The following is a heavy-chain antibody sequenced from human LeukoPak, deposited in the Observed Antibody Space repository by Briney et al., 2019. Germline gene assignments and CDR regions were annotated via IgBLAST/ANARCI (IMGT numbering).Heavy chain of an antibody. D-gene: IGHD3-22*01. CDR1: GYTFTRYV. CDR2: INPKSGKK. J-gene: IGHJ1*01. V-gene: IGHV1-8*03. CDR3: AILWYYYDSSGYYQAEYFQH. Sequence: GASVNVSCKASGYTFTRYVINWVRQATGQEVEAMGWINPKSGKKGYEQKLQGRVTIARNTSMSTAYMELSSLRSEDTAVYYCAILWYYYDSSGYYQAEYFQHWGQGTLVTVSS.